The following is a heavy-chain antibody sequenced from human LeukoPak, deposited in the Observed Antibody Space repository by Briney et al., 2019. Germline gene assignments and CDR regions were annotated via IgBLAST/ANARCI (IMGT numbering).Heavy chain of an antibody. CDR2: ISSSSSYI. V-gene: IGHV3-21*04. CDR3: AKDTDYYGSGSPLPYNWFDP. CDR1: GFTFSSYS. J-gene: IGHJ5*02. Sequence: GGSLRLSCAASGFTFSSYSMNWVRQAPGKGLEWVSSISSSSSYIYYADSVKGRFTISRDNAKNSLYLQMNSLRAEDTAVYYCAKDTDYYGSGSPLPYNWFDPWGQGTLVTVSS. D-gene: IGHD3-10*01.